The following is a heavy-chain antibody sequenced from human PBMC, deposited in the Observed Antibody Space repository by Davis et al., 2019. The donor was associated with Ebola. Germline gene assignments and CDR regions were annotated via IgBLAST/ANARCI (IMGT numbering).Heavy chain of an antibody. V-gene: IGHV4-4*02. Sequence: PSETLSLTCAVSGGSISSSNWWRWVRRPPGKGLEWIGEIYHSGSTNYNPSLKSRVTISVDKSKNQFSLKLSSVTAADTAVYYCARGGYSGYVTANYWGQGTLVTVSS. CDR2: IYHSGST. CDR1: GGSISSSNW. J-gene: IGHJ4*02. CDR3: ARGGYSGYVTANY. D-gene: IGHD5-12*01.